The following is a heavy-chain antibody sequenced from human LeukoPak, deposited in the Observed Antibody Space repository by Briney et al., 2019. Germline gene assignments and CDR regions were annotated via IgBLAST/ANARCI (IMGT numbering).Heavy chain of an antibody. CDR1: GGSISSSNW. CDR2: IYHSGST. Sequence: PSGTLSLTCAVSGGSISSSNWCNWVRQPPGKGLEWIGEIYHSGSTNYNPSLKSRVTISVDTSKNQFSLKLSSVTAADTAVYYCARAGGGIQLWFSSWYFDLWGRGTLVTVSS. D-gene: IGHD5-18*01. CDR3: ARAGGGIQLWFSSWYFDL. J-gene: IGHJ2*01. V-gene: IGHV4-4*02.